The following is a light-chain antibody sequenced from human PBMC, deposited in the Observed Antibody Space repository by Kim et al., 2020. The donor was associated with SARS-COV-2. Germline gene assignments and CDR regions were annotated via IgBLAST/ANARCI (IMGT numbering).Light chain of an antibody. CDR3: NSRDSSGNHYV. CDR2: GKN. CDR1: SLRSYY. V-gene: IGLV3-19*01. Sequence: SSELTQDPAVSVDLGQTVRITCQGDSLRSYYASWYQQKPGQAPVLVIYGKNNRPSGIPDRFSGSSSGNTASLTITGAQAEDEADYYCNSRDSSGNHYVFG. J-gene: IGLJ1*01.